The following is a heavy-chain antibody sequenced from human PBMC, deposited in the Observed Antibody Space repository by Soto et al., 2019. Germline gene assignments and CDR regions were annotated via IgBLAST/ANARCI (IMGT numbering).Heavy chain of an antibody. J-gene: IGHJ4*02. Sequence: QVQLQESGPGLVKASQTLSLTCTLSGASVSSAEHYWSWIRHPPGKGLEWIGYTYYSGGSYYNASLQRRVSISVDTSQNQFSLKLTSVPAADTAVYYCARLSGYDPAGAADKWGPGILVSVSS. CDR3: ARLSGYDPAGAADK. D-gene: IGHD5-12*01. CDR2: TYYSGGS. V-gene: IGHV4-30-4*01. CDR1: GASVSSAEHY.